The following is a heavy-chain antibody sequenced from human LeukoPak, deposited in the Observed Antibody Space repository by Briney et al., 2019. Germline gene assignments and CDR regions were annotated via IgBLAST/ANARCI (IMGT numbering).Heavy chain of an antibody. V-gene: IGHV4-59*01. J-gene: IGHJ3*02. CDR3: ARGAMDAFDI. CDR1: GGSISSYY. Sequence: SETLSLTCTVYGGSISSYYWGWIRQPPGKGLEWIGYIYYSGSTNYNPSLKSRVTISVDTSKNQFSLKLSSVTAADTAVYYCARGAMDAFDIWGQGTMVTVSS. D-gene: IGHD5-18*01. CDR2: IYYSGST.